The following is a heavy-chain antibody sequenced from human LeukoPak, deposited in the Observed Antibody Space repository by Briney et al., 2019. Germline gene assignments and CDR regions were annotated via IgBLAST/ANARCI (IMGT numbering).Heavy chain of an antibody. CDR3: ARRPGKITISGVVPHYFDY. J-gene: IGHJ4*02. D-gene: IGHD3-3*01. CDR1: GGSISSDNW. CDR2: VYHSGST. Sequence: SETLSLTCAVSGGSISSDNWWTWVRQPPGKGLAWIGEVYHSGSTNYNPSLKSRVTISVDTSKNQFCLKLSSVTAADTALYYCARRPGKITISGVVPHYFDYWGQGILVTVSS. V-gene: IGHV4-4*02.